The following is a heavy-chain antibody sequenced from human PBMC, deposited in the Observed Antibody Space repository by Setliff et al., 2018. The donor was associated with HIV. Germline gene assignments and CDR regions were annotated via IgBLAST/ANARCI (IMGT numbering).Heavy chain of an antibody. J-gene: IGHJ4*02. CDR3: ARDRSVPGTYRYFDY. CDR2: IYDSGRT. V-gene: IGHV4-59*11. Sequence: PSETLSLTCTVSGGSISSHYWSWIRRPPGKGLEWIGDIYDSGRTTYNPSLKNRVIISVDTSKNQVSLRLTSVTAADTAVYYCARDRSVPGTYRYFDYWGQGTLVTVSS. D-gene: IGHD2-2*01. CDR1: GGSISSHY.